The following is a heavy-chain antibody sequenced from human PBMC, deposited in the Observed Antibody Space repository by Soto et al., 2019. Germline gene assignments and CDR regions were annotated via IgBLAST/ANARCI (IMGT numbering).Heavy chain of an antibody. CDR1: GFTFSSYA. CDR2: ISGSGGST. V-gene: IGHV3-23*01. CDR3: AKDLFVRRYYGSGSPDY. Sequence: WGSLRLSCAASGFTFSSYAMSWFRQSPGKGLEWVSAISGSGGSTYYADSVKGRFTISRDNSKNTLYLQMNSLRAEDTAVYYCAKDLFVRRYYGSGSPDYWGQGTLVTVSS. D-gene: IGHD3-10*01. J-gene: IGHJ4*02.